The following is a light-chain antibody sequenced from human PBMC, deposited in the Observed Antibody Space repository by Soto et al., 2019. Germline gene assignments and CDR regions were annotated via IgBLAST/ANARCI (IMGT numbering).Light chain of an antibody. CDR3: CSYAGSSTLYV. J-gene: IGLJ1*01. Sequence: QSALTQPASVSGSPAQSITISCTGTSSDIGTYNLVSWYQQHPGKAPKLMIYEVNKRPSGVSDRFSGSKSGNTASLTISGLQAEDEADYYCCSYAGSSTLYVFGTGTKVTVL. V-gene: IGLV2-23*02. CDR1: SSDIGTYNL. CDR2: EVN.